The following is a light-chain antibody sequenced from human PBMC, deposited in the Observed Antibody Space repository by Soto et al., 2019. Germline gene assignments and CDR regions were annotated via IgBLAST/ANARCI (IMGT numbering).Light chain of an antibody. CDR2: QAS. CDR1: QSISSW. CDR3: QQYNSYPYT. J-gene: IGKJ2*01. V-gene: IGKV1-5*03. Sequence: DIQMTQSPYTLSASVGDRVTITCRASQSISSWLAWYQQKPGKAPKLLIYQASSLESGLPSRFSGSGSGTEFTLTISSLQPDDFATYYCQQYNSYPYTFGQGTKLEIK.